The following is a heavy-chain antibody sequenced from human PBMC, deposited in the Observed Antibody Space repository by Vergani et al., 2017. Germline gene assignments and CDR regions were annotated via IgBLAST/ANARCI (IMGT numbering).Heavy chain of an antibody. V-gene: IGHV3-21*04. CDR1: GFTFSSYS. D-gene: IGHD2-15*01. Sequence: EVQLVESGGGLVKPGGSLRLSCAASGFTFSSYSMNWVRQAPGKGLEWVSSISSSSSYIYYADSVKGRFTISRDNSKNTLYLQMNSLRAEDTAVYYCARDKGSSYSSSDYYYYGMDVWGQGTTVTVSS. CDR3: ARDKGSSYSSSDYYYYGMDV. J-gene: IGHJ6*02. CDR2: ISSSSSYI.